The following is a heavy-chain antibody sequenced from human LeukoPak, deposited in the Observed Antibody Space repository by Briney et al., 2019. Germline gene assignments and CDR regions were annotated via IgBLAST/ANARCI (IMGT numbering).Heavy chain of an antibody. CDR3: ARDFISVRGYRGYYFDY. J-gene: IGHJ4*02. D-gene: IGHD3-10*01. CDR2: ISYDGSNK. Sequence: GGSLRLSCAASGFTFSSYGMHWVRQAPGKGLEWVAVISYDGSNKYYADSVKGRFTISRDNSKNTLYLQMNSLRAEDTAVYYCARDFISVRGYRGYYFDYWGQGTLVTVSS. CDR1: GFTFSSYG. V-gene: IGHV3-30*03.